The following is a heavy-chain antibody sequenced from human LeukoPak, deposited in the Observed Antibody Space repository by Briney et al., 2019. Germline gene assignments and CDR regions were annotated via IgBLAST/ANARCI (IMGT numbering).Heavy chain of an antibody. D-gene: IGHD2-15*01. J-gene: IGHJ6*02. V-gene: IGHV3-11*01. CDR1: GFTFSDYY. Sequence: GGSMRLSCADSGFTFSDYYMSWIRQAPGKGLEWVSYISSSGSTIYYADSVKGRFTISRDNAKNSLYLQMNSLRAEDTAVYYCARSGPPYCRGGSCYEAPYYYYGMDVWGQGTTVTVSS. CDR2: ISSSGSTI. CDR3: ARSGPPYCRGGSCYEAPYYYYGMDV.